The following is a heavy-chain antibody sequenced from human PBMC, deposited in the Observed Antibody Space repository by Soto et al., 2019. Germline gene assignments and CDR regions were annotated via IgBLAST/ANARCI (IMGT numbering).Heavy chain of an antibody. Sequence: GGSLRLSCAASGFTFSSYGMHWVRQAPGKGLEWVAVISYDGSNKYYADSVKGRFTISRDNSKNTLYLQMNSLRAEDTAVYYCAKSPGAAAGTGGIDYWGQGTLVTVSS. V-gene: IGHV3-30*18. CDR1: GFTFSSYG. CDR3: AKSPGAAAGTGGIDY. D-gene: IGHD6-13*01. J-gene: IGHJ4*02. CDR2: ISYDGSNK.